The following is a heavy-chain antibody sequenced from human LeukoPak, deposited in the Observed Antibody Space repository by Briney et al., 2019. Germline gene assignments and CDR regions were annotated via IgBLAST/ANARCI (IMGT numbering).Heavy chain of an antibody. J-gene: IGHJ5*02. V-gene: IGHV4-39*07. Sequence: SETLSLTCSVSGGSIDSTNYYWDWIRQPPGKRLEWIATIYYTGSTYYNPSLKSRVTISVDTSKNQFSLKLSSVTAADTAVYYCARRLTMVRGVIIMGRWFDPWGQGTLVTVSS. CDR3: ARRLTMVRGVIIMGRWFDP. CDR2: IYYTGST. D-gene: IGHD3-10*01. CDR1: GGSIDSTNYY.